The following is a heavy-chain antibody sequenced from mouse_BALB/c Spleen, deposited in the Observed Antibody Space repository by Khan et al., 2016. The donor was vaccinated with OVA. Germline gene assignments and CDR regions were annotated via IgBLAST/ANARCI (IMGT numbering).Heavy chain of an antibody. J-gene: IGHJ3*01. CDR1: GYTFTSYT. CDR3: VRVEAYHRSVSWFAY. V-gene: IGHV1-4*01. D-gene: IGHD2-14*01. CDR2: INPSNDYT. Sequence: QVQLKQSRAELARPGASVKMSCKSSGYTFTSYTIHWVSQRPGQAPEWIGHINPSNDYTNYNQNFKDKATLIVDKSSPTAYMQLSSLTSEDSAVYYCVRVEAYHRSVSWFAYWGQGTLVTVAA.